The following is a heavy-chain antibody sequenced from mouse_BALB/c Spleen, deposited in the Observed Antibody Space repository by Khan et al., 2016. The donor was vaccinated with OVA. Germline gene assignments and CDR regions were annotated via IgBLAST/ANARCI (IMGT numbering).Heavy chain of an antibody. Sequence: QVQLKQSGAELARPGASVKLSCKASGYTFTDYYINWVKQRTGQGLEWIGEISPGSGDTYYNEKFKGKATLTADKSSTTAYMQLSSLTSEDSAVDFCARRNYFGYTFAYWGQGTLVTVSA. CDR2: ISPGSGDT. J-gene: IGHJ3*01. CDR1: GYTFTDYY. D-gene: IGHD1-2*01. CDR3: ARRNYFGYTFAY. V-gene: IGHV1-77*01.